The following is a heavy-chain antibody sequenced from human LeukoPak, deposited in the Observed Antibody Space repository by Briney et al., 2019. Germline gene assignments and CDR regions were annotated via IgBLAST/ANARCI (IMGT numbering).Heavy chain of an antibody. CDR1: GYSFTSYW. Sequence: GESLKISCKGSGYSFTSYWIGWVRQMPGKGLEWMGRIDPSDSYTNYSPSFQGHVTISADKSISTAYLQWSSLKASDTAMYYCARGSIIAAAGTRWFDPWGQGTLVTVSS. CDR2: IDPSDSYT. CDR3: ARGSIIAAAGTRWFDP. V-gene: IGHV5-10-1*01. J-gene: IGHJ5*02. D-gene: IGHD6-13*01.